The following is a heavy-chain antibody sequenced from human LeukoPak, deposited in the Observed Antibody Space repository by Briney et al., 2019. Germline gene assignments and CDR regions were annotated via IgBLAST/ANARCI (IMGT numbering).Heavy chain of an antibody. J-gene: IGHJ4*02. CDR2: IYYSGST. Sequence: SETLSLTCTVSGGSISSYYWSLIRQPPGKGLEWIGYIYYSGSTNYNPSLKSRVTISVDTSKNQFSLKLSSVTAADTAVYYCARHRHYYDSSGYSYYFDYWGQGTLVTVSS. CDR1: GGSISSYY. CDR3: ARHRHYYDSSGYSYYFDY. D-gene: IGHD3-22*01. V-gene: IGHV4-59*08.